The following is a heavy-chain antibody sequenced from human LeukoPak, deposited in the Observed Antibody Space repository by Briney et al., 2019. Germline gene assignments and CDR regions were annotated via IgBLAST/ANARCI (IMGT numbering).Heavy chain of an antibody. J-gene: IGHJ6*02. CDR1: GFTFSSYG. V-gene: IGHV3-30*18. CDR2: ISYDGSNK. CDR3: AKDSYYDILTGYYGYYYYGMDV. Sequence: GGSLRLSCAASGFTFSSYGMHWVRQAPGKGLEWVAVISYDGSNKDYADSVKGRFTISRDNSKNTLYLQMNSLRAEDTAVYYCAKDSYYDILTGYYGYYYYGMDVWGQGTTVTVSS. D-gene: IGHD3-9*01.